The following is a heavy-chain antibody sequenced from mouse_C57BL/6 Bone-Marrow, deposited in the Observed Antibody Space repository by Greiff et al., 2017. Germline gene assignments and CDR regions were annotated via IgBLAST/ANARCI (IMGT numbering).Heavy chain of an antibody. Sequence: EVTVVESGGGLVKPGGSLKLSCAASGFTFSSYTMSWVRQTLEKRLQWVAAISGGGGNTYYPDSVTCRFTISRDNDKNILYLQMSSLRSEDTALYYCSRQVTTVLATKYFDVWGTGTTVTVSS. CDR2: ISGGGGNT. CDR3: SRQVTTVLATKYFDV. D-gene: IGHD1-1*01. CDR1: GFTFSSYT. V-gene: IGHV5-9*01. J-gene: IGHJ1*03.